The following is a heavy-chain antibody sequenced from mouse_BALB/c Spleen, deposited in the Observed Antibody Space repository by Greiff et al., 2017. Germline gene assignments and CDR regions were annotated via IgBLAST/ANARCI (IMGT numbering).Heavy chain of an antibody. V-gene: IGHV2-9-2*01. J-gene: IGHJ3*01. CDR3: VRDHYYGSWFAY. Sequence: VQGVESGPGLVAPSQSLSITCTVSGFSLTSYDISWIRQPPGKGLEWLGVIWTGGGTNYNSAFMSRLSISKDNSKSQVFLKMNSLQTDDTAIYYCVRDHYYGSWFAYWGQGTLVTVSA. CDR1: GFSLTSYD. CDR2: IWTGGGT. D-gene: IGHD1-2*01.